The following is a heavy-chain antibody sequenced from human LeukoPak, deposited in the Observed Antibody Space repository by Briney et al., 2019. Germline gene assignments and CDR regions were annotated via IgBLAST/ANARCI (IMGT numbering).Heavy chain of an antibody. Sequence: PGGSLRLSCSASGFTFSNYAMHWVRQAPGKGLEYVSAITSNGGTTYYADSVKGRFTISRDNSKNTLYLQMSSLRADDTAVYYCLKDERGCSAYWGQGTLVTVSS. V-gene: IGHV3-64D*06. D-gene: IGHD5-12*01. CDR3: LKDERGCSAY. CDR1: GFTFSNYA. CDR2: ITSNGGTT. J-gene: IGHJ4*02.